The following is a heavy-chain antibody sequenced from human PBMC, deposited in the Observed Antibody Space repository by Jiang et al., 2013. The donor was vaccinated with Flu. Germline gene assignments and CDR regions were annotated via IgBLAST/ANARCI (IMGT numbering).Heavy chain of an antibody. CDR1: GYTFINYY. Sequence: SGAEVKKPGASVKVSCKASGYTFINYYIEWVRQAPGQGLEWMGIISPSTGTTTYTQKFQGRVTMTRDTSTNTVYMELSSLRSDDTAVYFCARDLGTTAVTGLDYWGQGTLVTVSS. D-gene: IGHD6-19*01. CDR3: ARDLGTTAVTGLDY. V-gene: IGHV1-46*01. J-gene: IGHJ4*02. CDR2: ISPSTGTT.